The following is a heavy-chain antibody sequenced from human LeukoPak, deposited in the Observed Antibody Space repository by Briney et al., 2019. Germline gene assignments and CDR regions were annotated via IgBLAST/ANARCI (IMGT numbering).Heavy chain of an antibody. V-gene: IGHV4-38-2*02. CDR2: IYHSERT. D-gene: IGHD4-17*01. CDR3: ARTGGYGDPEGYMDV. CDR1: GYSINNGFY. J-gene: IGHJ6*03. Sequence: SETLSLTCTVSGYSINNGFYWGWIRQPPGKGLEWIGSIYHSERTHYNPSLKSRVTISVDTSKNQFSLKLSSVTAADTAVYYCARTGGYGDPEGYMDVWGKGTTVTISS.